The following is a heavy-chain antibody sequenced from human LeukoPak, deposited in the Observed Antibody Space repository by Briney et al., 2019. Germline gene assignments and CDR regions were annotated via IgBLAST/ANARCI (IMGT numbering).Heavy chain of an antibody. CDR2: IKEDGSEK. Sequence: GGSLRLSCAASGFTFRSYWMSWVRQAPGKGLEWVANIKEDGSEKYYVDSVKGRFTISRDNAKNSLYLQMDSLRAEDTAVYYCARVAGSKSIDSWGQGTLVPVSS. CDR1: GFTFRSYW. V-gene: IGHV3-7*05. CDR3: ARVAGSKSIDS. J-gene: IGHJ4*02. D-gene: IGHD2-15*01.